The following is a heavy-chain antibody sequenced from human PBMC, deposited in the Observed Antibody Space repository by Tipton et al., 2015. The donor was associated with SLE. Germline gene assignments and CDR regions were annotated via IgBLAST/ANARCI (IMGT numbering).Heavy chain of an antibody. V-gene: IGHV4-59*10. J-gene: IGHJ4*02. Sequence: TLSLTCALYGGSFSGYSWSWLRRPPGKGLEWIGRIYSSGTTNYNPSLESRVTISIDTSKNQFSLRLNSVTAADTAVYYCARGERSSMPDYWGQGTLVTVSS. CDR1: GGSFSGYS. CDR2: IYSSGTT. D-gene: IGHD2-2*01. CDR3: ARGERSSMPDY.